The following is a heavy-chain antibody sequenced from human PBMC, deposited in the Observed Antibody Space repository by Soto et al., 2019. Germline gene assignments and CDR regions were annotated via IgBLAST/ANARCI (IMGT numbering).Heavy chain of an antibody. CDR1: GGSISSSSYY. D-gene: IGHD6-19*01. CDR2: IYYSGST. J-gene: IGHJ6*02. V-gene: IGHV4-39*01. Sequence: PSETLSLTCTVSGGSISSSSYYWGWIRQPPGKGLEWIGSIYYSGSTYYNPSLKSRVTISVDTSKNQFSLKLSSVTAADTAVYYCARRKVWQWLAEWELRYYYGMDVWGQGTTVTVSS. CDR3: ARRKVWQWLAEWELRYYYGMDV.